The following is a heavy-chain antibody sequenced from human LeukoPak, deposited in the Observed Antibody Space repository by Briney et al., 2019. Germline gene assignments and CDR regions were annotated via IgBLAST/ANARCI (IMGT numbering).Heavy chain of an antibody. CDR2: INHSGST. D-gene: IGHD3-10*01. V-gene: IGHV4-34*01. J-gene: IGHJ4*02. Sequence: SETLSLTCAVYGGSFSCYYWSWIRQPPGKGPEWIGEINHSGSTNYNPSLKSRATIPVDTSKNQFSLKLSSVTAADTAVYYCARGPRGLDYWGQGTLVTVSS. CDR1: GGSFSCYY. CDR3: ARGPRGLDY.